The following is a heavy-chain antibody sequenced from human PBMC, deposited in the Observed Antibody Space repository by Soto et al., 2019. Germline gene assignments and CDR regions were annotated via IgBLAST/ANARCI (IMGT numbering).Heavy chain of an antibody. CDR1: GDSMSGFY. CDR2: INYVGRTS. V-gene: IGHV4-59*01. D-gene: IGHD3-3*01. J-gene: IGHJ4*02. Sequence: SETLSLTCTVSGDSMSGFYWSWIRQTPGKGLEWIGYINYVGRTSYYSPSLQSRVTISLDSSKNQFSLILSSVTAADTAVYFCARFWRNYFDYWGQGTQVTVSS. CDR3: ARFWRNYFDY.